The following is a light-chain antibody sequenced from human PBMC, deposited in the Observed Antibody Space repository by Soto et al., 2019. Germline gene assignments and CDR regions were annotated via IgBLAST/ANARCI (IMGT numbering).Light chain of an antibody. CDR3: SSYTSSSTLV. V-gene: IGLV2-14*01. J-gene: IGLJ1*01. CDR2: EVS. CDR1: SSDVGGYNS. Sequence: QSALTQPASMSGSPGQSSTISCTGTSSDVGGYNSDSWYQQHPGKAPKVMIYEVSNRPSGVSNRFSGSKSGNTASLTISGLQAEDEADYYCSSYTSSSTLVFGTGTKVTVL.